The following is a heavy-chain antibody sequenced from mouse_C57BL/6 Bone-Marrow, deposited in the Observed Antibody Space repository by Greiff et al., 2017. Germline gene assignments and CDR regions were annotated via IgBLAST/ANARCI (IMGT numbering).Heavy chain of an antibody. CDR2: IHPNSGST. V-gene: IGHV1-64*01. Sequence: QVQLQQPGAELVKPGASVKLSCKASGYTFTSYWMHWVKQRPGQGLEWIGMIHPNSGSTNYNEKFKSKATLTVDTSSSTAYLQLSSLTSEDSAVYYCVYGYGYFDVWGTGTTVTVSS. D-gene: IGHD1-1*02. CDR3: VYGYGYFDV. CDR1: GYTFTSYW. J-gene: IGHJ1*03.